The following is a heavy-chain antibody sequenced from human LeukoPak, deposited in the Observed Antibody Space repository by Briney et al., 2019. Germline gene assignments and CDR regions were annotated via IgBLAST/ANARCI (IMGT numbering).Heavy chain of an antibody. Sequence: GGSLRLSCEVSGFTFSSYAMSWVRQAPGKGLEWVSAISGSGGSTYSADSVKGRFTISRDNSKNTLYLQMNSLRAEDTAVYYCAKVLWGYSYGYYFDYWGQGTLVTVSS. CDR3: AKVLWGYSYGYYFDY. CDR1: GFTFSSYA. CDR2: ISGSGGST. J-gene: IGHJ4*02. D-gene: IGHD5-18*01. V-gene: IGHV3-23*01.